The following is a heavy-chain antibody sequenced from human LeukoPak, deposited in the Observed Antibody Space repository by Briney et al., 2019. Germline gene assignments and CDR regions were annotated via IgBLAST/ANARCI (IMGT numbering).Heavy chain of an antibody. J-gene: IGHJ4*02. CDR3: ARGGRYCSSSSCHLGDY. V-gene: IGHV3-33*01. D-gene: IGHD2-2*01. Sequence: GGSLRLSCAASGFTFSNYGMHWVRQAPGKGLEWVAVIRYDGSNEYYADSVKGRFTISRDNSKNTLYLQMNSLRAEDTAVYYCARGGRYCSSSSCHLGDYWGQGTLVTVSS. CDR1: GFTFSNYG. CDR2: IRYDGSNE.